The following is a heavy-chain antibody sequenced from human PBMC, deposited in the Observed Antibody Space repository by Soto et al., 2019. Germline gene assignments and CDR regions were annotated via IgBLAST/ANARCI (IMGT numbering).Heavy chain of an antibody. Sequence: QVQVVQSGAEVKKPGSSVKVSCKVSGGIFSSYSINWVRQAPGQGLEWMGEIIPIFGTANYAQKFQGRVTITADESTSTAYMELSSLRSEDTAVYYCARDGGWHSGGIDYWGQGTLVTVSS. CDR3: ARDGGWHSGGIDY. V-gene: IGHV1-69*01. J-gene: IGHJ4*02. CDR2: IIPIFGTA. D-gene: IGHD2-15*01. CDR1: GGIFSSYS.